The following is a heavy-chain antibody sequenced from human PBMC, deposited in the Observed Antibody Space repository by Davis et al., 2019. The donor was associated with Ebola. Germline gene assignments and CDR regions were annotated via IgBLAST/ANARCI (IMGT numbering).Heavy chain of an antibody. CDR2: IWYDGSNK. CDR1: GFTFSSYG. CDR3: ARSPRIVGASYYYYYGMDV. J-gene: IGHJ6*02. Sequence: GGSLRLSCAASGFTFSSYGMHWVRQAPGKGLEWVAVIWYDGSNKYYADSVKGRFTISRDNSKNTLYLQMNSLRAEDTAVYYCARSPRIVGASYYYYYGMDVWGQGTTVTVSS. D-gene: IGHD1-26*01. V-gene: IGHV3-33*01.